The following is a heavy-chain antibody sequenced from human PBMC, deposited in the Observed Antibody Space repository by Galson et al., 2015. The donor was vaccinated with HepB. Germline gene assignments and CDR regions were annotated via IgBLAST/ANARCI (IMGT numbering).Heavy chain of an antibody. D-gene: IGHD3-16*01. CDR1: GFTFSSYW. CDR3: VRDGGRFWSVPNYYAMGV. V-gene: IGHV3-7*03. CDR2: IKQDGSQT. Sequence: SLRLSCAASGFTFSSYWMSWVRQAPGKGLEWVANIKQDGSQTYCVDSVKGRFTISRNNDKKSLYLQMSSLRAEDTAVYYCVRDGGRFWSVPNYYAMGVWGQGTTVTVSS. J-gene: IGHJ6*02.